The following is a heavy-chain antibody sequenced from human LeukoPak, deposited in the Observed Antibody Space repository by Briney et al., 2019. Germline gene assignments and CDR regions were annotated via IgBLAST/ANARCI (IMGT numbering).Heavy chain of an antibody. J-gene: IGHJ3*02. D-gene: IGHD3-22*01. CDR3: ARDWDGGAYYDSSGYAFDI. CDR2: INPNSGGT. CDR1: GYTFTGYY. V-gene: IGHV1-2*02. Sequence: ASVKVSCKASGYTFTGYYMHWVRQAPGQGLEWMGWINPNSGGTNYAQKFQGRVTMTRDTSISTAYMELSRLRSDDTAVYYCARDWDGGAYYDSSGYAFDIWGQGTMVTVSS.